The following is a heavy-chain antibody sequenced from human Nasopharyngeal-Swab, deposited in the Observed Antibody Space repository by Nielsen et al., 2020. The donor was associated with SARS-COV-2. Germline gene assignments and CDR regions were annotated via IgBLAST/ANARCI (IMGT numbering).Heavy chain of an antibody. D-gene: IGHD4-17*01. J-gene: IGHJ4*02. Sequence: GESLKISCAASGFTFSSFGMHWVRQAPGKGLEWVAFIALDASNEYYGDSVKGRFSISRDRSKNTLYLQMDSLRGEDTAVYYCARDAPAHYGAFYWGRGTLVTVSS. V-gene: IGHV3-30*03. CDR3: ARDAPAHYGAFY. CDR1: GFTFSSFG. CDR2: IALDASNE.